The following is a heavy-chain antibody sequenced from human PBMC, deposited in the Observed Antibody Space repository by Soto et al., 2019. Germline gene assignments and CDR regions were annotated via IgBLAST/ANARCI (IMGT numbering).Heavy chain of an antibody. CDR2: IRGFSPYT. CDR1: GFTFRTYT. V-gene: IGHV3-21*01. J-gene: IGHJ6*02. CDR3: ARDRGYDAHDYYYNAMDV. D-gene: IGHD2-15*01. Sequence: EVQLVESGGGLVKPGGSLRLSCISSGFTFRTYTMNWVRQAPGKGLEWVSGIRGFSPYTFYAESVKGRFTICRDNAKNSLYLQMNSLRAEDTAVYYCARDRGYDAHDYYYNAMDVWGQGTTVTVSS.